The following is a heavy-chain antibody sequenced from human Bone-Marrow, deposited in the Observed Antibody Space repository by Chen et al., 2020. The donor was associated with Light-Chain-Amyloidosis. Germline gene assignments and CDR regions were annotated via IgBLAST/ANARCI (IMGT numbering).Heavy chain of an antibody. D-gene: IGHD6-13*01. CDR1: GFTFSGYS. Sequence: VRLVESGGGLVQPGGSLRLSCAASGFTFSGYSMNWVRQTPGKGLEWISYIVGLTDAICYANSVRGRFTISRDNAKRSLYLQMNSLRVEDTAVYYCARDSGESAADDLWGQGTLVTVSP. V-gene: IGHV3-48*01. J-gene: IGHJ4*02. CDR2: IVGLTDAI. CDR3: ARDSGESAADDL.